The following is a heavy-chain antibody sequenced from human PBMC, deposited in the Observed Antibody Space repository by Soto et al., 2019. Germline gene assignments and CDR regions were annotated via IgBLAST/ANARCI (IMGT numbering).Heavy chain of an antibody. D-gene: IGHD3-22*01. CDR2: IYYSGST. J-gene: IGHJ4*02. CDR1: GGSISSYY. CDR3: ARGRGSYDSSGYRRLNFDY. V-gene: IGHV4-59*01. Sequence: QVHLQESGPGLVKPSETLSLTCTVSGGSISSYYWSWIRQPPGKGLEWIAYIYYSGSTNYNPALRSRVTISVDTSKNQFSLKLSSVTAADTAVYYCARGRGSYDSSGYRRLNFDYWGQGTLVTVSS.